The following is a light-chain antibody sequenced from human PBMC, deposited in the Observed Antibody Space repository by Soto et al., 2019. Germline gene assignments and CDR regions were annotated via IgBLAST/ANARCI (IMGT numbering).Light chain of an antibody. CDR1: SSNIGAGYD. Sequence: QSVLTQPPSVSGAPGQRVTISCTGSSSNIGAGYDVHWYQQLPGTAPKLLIFGHNNRPSGVPDRFSGSKSGTSASLAITGLHAEDEADYYCQSYDTSLSGSVFGGGTKLTVL. J-gene: IGLJ2*01. V-gene: IGLV1-40*01. CDR3: QSYDTSLSGSV. CDR2: GHN.